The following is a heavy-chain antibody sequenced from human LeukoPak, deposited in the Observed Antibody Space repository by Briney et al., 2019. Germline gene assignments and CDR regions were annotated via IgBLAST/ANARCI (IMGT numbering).Heavy chain of an antibody. CDR2: INHSGST. J-gene: IGHJ6*03. CDR1: GGSFSGYY. D-gene: IGHD3-10*01. V-gene: IGHV4-34*01. CDR3: ASLAVSGYYYYMDV. Sequence: SETLSLPCAVYGGSFSGYYWSWIRQPPGKGLEWIGEINHSGSTNYNPSLKSRVTISVDTSKNQFSLKLSSVTAADTAVYYCASLAVSGYYYYMDVWGKGTTVTVSS.